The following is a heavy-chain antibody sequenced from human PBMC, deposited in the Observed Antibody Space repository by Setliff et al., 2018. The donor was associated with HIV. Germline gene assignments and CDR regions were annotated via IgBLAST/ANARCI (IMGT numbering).Heavy chain of an antibody. D-gene: IGHD3-10*01. CDR1: GGSISSYY. CDR3: ARTTGVTYFDY. Sequence: PSETLSLTCTVSGGSISSYYWGWIRQPPGKGLEWIGSMYYSGNTYYNPSLKSRVTVSVDTPENQFSLKLSSVTAADTAVYYCARTTGVTYFDYWGQGTLVTVSS. CDR2: MYYSGNT. J-gene: IGHJ4*02. V-gene: IGHV4-39*01.